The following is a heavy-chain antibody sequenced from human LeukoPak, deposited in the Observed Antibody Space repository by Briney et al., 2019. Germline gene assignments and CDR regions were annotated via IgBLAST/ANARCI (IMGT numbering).Heavy chain of an antibody. CDR1: GFTFSSYA. Sequence: GGSLRLSCAASGFTFSSYAMSWVCQAPGKGLEWVSAIRGSGDRTHYADSVKGRFTISRDNSKNTLYLQMNSLRAEDTAVYYCARDPRDYRTYYFDYWGQGTLVTVSS. D-gene: IGHD4-11*01. J-gene: IGHJ4*02. CDR3: ARDPRDYRTYYFDY. V-gene: IGHV3-23*01. CDR2: IRGSGDRT.